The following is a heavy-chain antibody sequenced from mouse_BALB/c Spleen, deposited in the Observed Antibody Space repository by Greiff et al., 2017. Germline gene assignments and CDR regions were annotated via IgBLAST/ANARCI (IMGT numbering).Heavy chain of an antibody. V-gene: IGHV5-9-4*01. CDR2: ISSGGSYT. CDR1: GFTFSSYA. D-gene: IGHD2-4*01. J-gene: IGHJ4*01. Sequence: EVQRVESGGGLVKPGGSLKLSCAASGFTFSSYAMSWVRQSPEKRLEWVAEISSGGSYTYYPDTVTGRFTISRDNAKNTLYLEMSSLRSEDTAMYYCARGGITTRGYAMDYWGQGTSVTVSS. CDR3: ARGGITTRGYAMDY.